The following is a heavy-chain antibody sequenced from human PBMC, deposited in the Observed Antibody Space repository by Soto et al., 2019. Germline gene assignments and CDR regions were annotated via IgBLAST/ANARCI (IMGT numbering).Heavy chain of an antibody. CDR3: ARELYSSRWDPWFDP. D-gene: IGHD6-13*01. J-gene: IGHJ5*02. CDR1: GGSFSGYY. Sequence: QVQLQQWGAGLLKPSETLSLTCAVYGGSFSGYYWSWIRQPPGKGLEWIGEINHSGSTNYNPSLKSRVTISGDTSKYKVSLKLSSFTAANTASYYCARELYSSRWDPWFDPCGQGTLVTVSS. CDR2: INHSGST. V-gene: IGHV4-34*01.